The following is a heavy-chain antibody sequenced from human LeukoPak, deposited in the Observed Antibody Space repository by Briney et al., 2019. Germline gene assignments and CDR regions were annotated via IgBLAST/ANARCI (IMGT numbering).Heavy chain of an antibody. D-gene: IGHD3-22*01. CDR3: ANPTHYYDSSGYYLGNY. CDR1: GFTFSSYA. V-gene: IGHV3-23*01. Sequence: GGSLRLSCAASGFTFSSYAMSWVRQAPGKGLEWVSAISGSGGSTYYADSVKGRFTISRDNSKNTLYLQVNSLRAEDTAVYYCANPTHYYDSSGYYLGNYWGQGTLVTVSS. J-gene: IGHJ4*02. CDR2: ISGSGGST.